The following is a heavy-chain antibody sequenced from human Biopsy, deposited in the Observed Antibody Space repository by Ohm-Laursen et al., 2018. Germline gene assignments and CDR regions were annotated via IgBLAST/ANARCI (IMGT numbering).Heavy chain of an antibody. V-gene: IGHV3-7*01. CDR3: TRDTTYYAGATYYDALDV. D-gene: IGHD2/OR15-2a*01. Sequence: SLRLSCSATGFTFSTYCMTWVRQAPGKGLEWVANIKRDGSQSYHADSVKGRFTISRDNAKNSLYLQMNSLRAEDTAVYYCTRDTTYYAGATYYDALDVWGQGTTVTVSS. CDR1: GFTFSTYC. J-gene: IGHJ3*01. CDR2: IKRDGSQS.